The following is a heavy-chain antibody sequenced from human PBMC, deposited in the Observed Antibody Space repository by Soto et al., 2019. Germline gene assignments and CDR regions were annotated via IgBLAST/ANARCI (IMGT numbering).Heavy chain of an antibody. D-gene: IGHD1-26*01. CDR1: GGSIRSNNW. Sequence: QVQLQESGPGLVKPSGTLSLTCAVSGGSIRSNNWWSWVRQPPGKGLEWIGEIFHSGSTNYNPSLKTRATMSVDKSNSQFSLKLSSVTAADTAVYYCARVYSGRYSDYWGQGTLVTVSS. CDR3: ARVYSGRYSDY. V-gene: IGHV4-4*02. J-gene: IGHJ4*02. CDR2: IFHSGST.